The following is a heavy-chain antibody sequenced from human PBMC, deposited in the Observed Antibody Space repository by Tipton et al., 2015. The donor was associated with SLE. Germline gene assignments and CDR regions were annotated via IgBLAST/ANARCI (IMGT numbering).Heavy chain of an antibody. J-gene: IGHJ4*02. V-gene: IGHV4-4*07. CDR2: VYSSGST. CDR3: ARGSTTWMF. Sequence: TLSLTCTVSGGSISGYYWSWIRQPAGKGLEWIGRVYSSGSTIYNPSIKSRITLSLDTSKNQFSLNLSFVTPADTAVYYCARGSTTWMFWGQGKLVTVSS. CDR1: GGSISGYY. D-gene: IGHD1-1*01.